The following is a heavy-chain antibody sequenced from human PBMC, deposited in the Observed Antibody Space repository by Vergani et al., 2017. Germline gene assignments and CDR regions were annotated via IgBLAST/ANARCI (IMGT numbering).Heavy chain of an antibody. J-gene: IGHJ4*02. V-gene: IGHV1-46*01. D-gene: IGHD3-22*01. CDR3: AIVTDYYDSSGYYLDY. Sequence: QVQVVQSGAEVKNSGASVKVSCKTSGYTFSNYYMHWVRQAPGQGLEWMGIINPSGGHTNYAQKFQGRVTMTRDTSTSTVYMELSSLRSEDTAIYYCAIVTDYYDSSGYYLDYWGQGTLVTVSS. CDR1: GYTFSNYY. CDR2: INPSGGHT.